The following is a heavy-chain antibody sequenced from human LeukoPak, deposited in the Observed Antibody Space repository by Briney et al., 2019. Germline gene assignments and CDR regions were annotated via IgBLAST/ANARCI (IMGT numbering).Heavy chain of an antibody. V-gene: IGHV3-66*01. CDR1: GFTVSTNY. CDR2: LYTGGSP. Sequence: GGSLRLSCAASGFTVSTNYMNWVRQAPGKGLEWVSVLYTGGSPFYTDSVKGRFTISRDNSKNTLYLQMNSLRVDDTAVYYCTRAQDLWGRGTLVTVSS. J-gene: IGHJ2*01. CDR3: TRAQDL.